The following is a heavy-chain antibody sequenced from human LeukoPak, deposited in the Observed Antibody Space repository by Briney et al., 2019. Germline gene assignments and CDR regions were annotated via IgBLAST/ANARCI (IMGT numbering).Heavy chain of an antibody. CDR1: GGSMSNYF. Sequence: SETLSLTCKDSGGSMSNYFWNWIRQPPGRGLEWIGYIYSGSTNYNPSLKSRITISLDTSKNQFSLKLSSVTAADTAVYYCARHPDYYDSSGYYLDYWGQGTLVTVSS. J-gene: IGHJ4*02. D-gene: IGHD3-22*01. CDR3: ARHPDYYDSSGYYLDY. V-gene: IGHV4-59*08. CDR2: IYSGST.